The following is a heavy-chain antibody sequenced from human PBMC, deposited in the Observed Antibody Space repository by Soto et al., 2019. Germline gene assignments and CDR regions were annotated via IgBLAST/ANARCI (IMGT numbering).Heavy chain of an antibody. CDR3: ASSEDWNYLEPKWFDP. Sequence: ASVKVSCKASGGTFSSYAISWVRQAPGQGLEWMGGIIPIFGTANYAQKFQGRVTITADESTSTAYMELSSLRSEDTAVYYCASSEDWNYLEPKWFDPWGQGTLVTVSS. V-gene: IGHV1-69*13. CDR1: GGTFSSYA. CDR2: IIPIFGTA. J-gene: IGHJ5*02. D-gene: IGHD1-7*01.